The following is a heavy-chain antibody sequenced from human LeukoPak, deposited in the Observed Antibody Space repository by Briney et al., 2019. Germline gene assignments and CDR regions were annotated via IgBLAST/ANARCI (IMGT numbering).Heavy chain of an antibody. D-gene: IGHD5-12*01. CDR1: GGSISSGGYY. Sequence: SQTLSLTCTVSGGSISSGGYYWGWIRQHPGKGLEWIGYIYYSGSTYYNPSLKSRVTISVDTSENQFSLKLSSVTAADTAVYYCARGLSGYDWRPSYYFDYWGQGTLVTVSS. CDR3: ARGLSGYDWRPSYYFDY. V-gene: IGHV4-31*03. J-gene: IGHJ4*02. CDR2: IYYSGST.